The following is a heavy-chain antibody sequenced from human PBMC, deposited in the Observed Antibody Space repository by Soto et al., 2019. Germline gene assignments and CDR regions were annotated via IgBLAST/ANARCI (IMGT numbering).Heavy chain of an antibody. Sequence: RSLTFTVSGXSISSGGYYWSWIRQHPGKGLEWIGYIYYSGSTYYNPSLKSRVTISVDTSKNQFSLKLSSVTAADAAVYYCARDPDNPPEHYGMDVWGQGTTVTVSS. D-gene: IGHD1-20*01. V-gene: IGHV4-31*03. CDR2: IYYSGST. CDR3: ARDPDNPPEHYGMDV. CDR1: GXSISSGGYY. J-gene: IGHJ6*02.